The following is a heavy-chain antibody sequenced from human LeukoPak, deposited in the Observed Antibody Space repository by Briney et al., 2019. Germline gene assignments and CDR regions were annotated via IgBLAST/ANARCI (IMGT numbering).Heavy chain of an antibody. CDR1: GFTFSTFN. J-gene: IGHJ5*02. V-gene: IGHV3-21*05. CDR3: ARPSSGNYARSES. CDR2: ISRDSTYK. D-gene: IGHD1-26*01. Sequence: GGSLRLSCAVSGFTFSTFNMNWVRQAPGKGLEWVSFISRDSTYKYYADSVKGRFTISRDDANNTLYLQMNSLRAEDTAVYYCARPSSGNYARSESSGQGTLVTVSS.